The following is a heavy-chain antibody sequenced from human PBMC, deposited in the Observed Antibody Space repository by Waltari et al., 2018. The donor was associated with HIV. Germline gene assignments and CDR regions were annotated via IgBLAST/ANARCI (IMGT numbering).Heavy chain of an antibody. V-gene: IGHV3-33*01. CDR3: ARDQEFMTTVTPLAY. CDR1: CFPFHNYG. D-gene: IGHD4-4*01. Sequence: QVQLVESGGGVVQPGGSLTLSWPASCFPFHNYGITWVRQAPGKGLEWVAVIWYDGSKTYYECSVKGRFTISRDTSKNTVYLQMSSLRAEDTALYYCARDQEFMTTVTPLAYWGQGTPVTVSS. J-gene: IGHJ4*02. CDR2: IWYDGSKT.